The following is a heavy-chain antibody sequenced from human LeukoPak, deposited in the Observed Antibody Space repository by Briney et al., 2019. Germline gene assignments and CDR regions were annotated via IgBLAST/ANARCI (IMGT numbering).Heavy chain of an antibody. CDR1: GFTFSSYG. CDR2: IWYDGSNK. D-gene: IGHD3-10*01. CDR3: AKDFGRFGELLSYYFDY. V-gene: IGHV3-33*06. Sequence: GRSLRLSCAASGFTFSSYGMHWVRQAPGKGLEWVADIWYDGSNKYYADSVKGRFTISRDNSKNTLYLQMNSLRAEDTAVYYCAKDFGRFGELLSYYFDYWGQGTLVTVSS. J-gene: IGHJ4*02.